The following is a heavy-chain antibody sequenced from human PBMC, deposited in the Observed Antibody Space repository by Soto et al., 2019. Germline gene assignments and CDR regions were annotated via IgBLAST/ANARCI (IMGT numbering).Heavy chain of an antibody. Sequence: QVQLQESGPGLVKPSETLSLTCTVSGGSISSYYWSWIRQPAGKGLEWIGRIYTSGSTNYNPSLKSRVTMSVDTSKNQFSLKLSSVTAADTAVYYCARTGTPVGATSDFDYWGQGTLVTVSS. D-gene: IGHD1-26*01. CDR1: GGSISSYY. CDR3: ARTGTPVGATSDFDY. J-gene: IGHJ4*02. CDR2: IYTSGST. V-gene: IGHV4-4*07.